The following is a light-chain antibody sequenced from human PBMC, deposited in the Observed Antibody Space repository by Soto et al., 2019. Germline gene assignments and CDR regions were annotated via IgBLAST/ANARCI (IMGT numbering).Light chain of an antibody. Sequence: EIVLTQSPATLSLSTGERATLSCRASQSVSSYLAWYQQKPGQAPRLLIYDASNRATGIPARFSGSGSGTDITLTISSLEPEDFAVYYCQQRSNWPPLTFGGGTKVDI. J-gene: IGKJ4*01. V-gene: IGKV3-11*01. CDR1: QSVSSY. CDR3: QQRSNWPPLT. CDR2: DAS.